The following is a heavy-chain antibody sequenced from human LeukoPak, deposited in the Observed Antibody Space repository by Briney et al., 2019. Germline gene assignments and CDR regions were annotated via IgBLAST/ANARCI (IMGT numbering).Heavy chain of an antibody. CDR2: INPNSGGT. V-gene: IGHV1-2*02. CDR1: GYTFTGYY. Sequence: ASVKVSCKASGYTFTGYYMHWVRQAPGQGLEWMGWINPNSGGTNYAQKFQGRVTMTRDTSISAAYMELSRLRSDDTAVYYCARGPRLRSSSQLQWFDPWGQGTLVTVSS. CDR3: ARGPRLRSSSQLQWFDP. J-gene: IGHJ5*02. D-gene: IGHD6-13*01.